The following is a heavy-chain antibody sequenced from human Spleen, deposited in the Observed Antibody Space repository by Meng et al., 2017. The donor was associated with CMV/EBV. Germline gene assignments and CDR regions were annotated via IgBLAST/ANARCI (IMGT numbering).Heavy chain of an antibody. CDR1: GFTFSSYA. V-gene: IGHV3-23*01. CDR2: ISGSGGST. J-gene: IGHJ4*02. D-gene: IGHD2-2*01. CDR3: AKDTSCFY. Sequence: GESLKISCAASGFTFSSYAMSWVRQAPGKGLEWVSAISGSGGSTYYADSVKGRFTISRDNSKSTLYLQMNSLRAEDTAVYYCAKDTSCFYWGQGTLVTVSS.